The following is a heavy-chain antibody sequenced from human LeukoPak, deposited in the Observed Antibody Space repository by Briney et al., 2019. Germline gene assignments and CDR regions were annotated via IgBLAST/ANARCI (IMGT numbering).Heavy chain of an antibody. J-gene: IGHJ4*02. CDR2: ISGSGDST. CDR3: ARNGYCSGGYCLFYFDY. D-gene: IGHD2-15*01. Sequence: PGGSLRLSCAASGFTFSSYGMSWVRQAPGKGLEWVSAISGSGDSTYYADSVKGRFTISRDNAKNSLYLQMDSLRAEDTAVYYCARNGYCSGGYCLFYFDYWGQGTLVTVSS. V-gene: IGHV3-23*01. CDR1: GFTFSSYG.